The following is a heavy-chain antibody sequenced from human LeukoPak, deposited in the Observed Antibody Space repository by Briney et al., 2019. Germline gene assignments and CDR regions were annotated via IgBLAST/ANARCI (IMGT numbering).Heavy chain of an antibody. Sequence: PGGSLRLSCAASGFTFSSYAMNWVRQAPGKGPEWVSGISGSGGSTYYADSVKGRFTISRDNSKNTLYLQMNSLRAEDTAVYYCAKSVVVTAIPDYWGQGTLVTVSS. D-gene: IGHD2-21*02. CDR2: ISGSGGST. CDR1: GFTFSSYA. CDR3: AKSVVVTAIPDY. J-gene: IGHJ4*02. V-gene: IGHV3-23*01.